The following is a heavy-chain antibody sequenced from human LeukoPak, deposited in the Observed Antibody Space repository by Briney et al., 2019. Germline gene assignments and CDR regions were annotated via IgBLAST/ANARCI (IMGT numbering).Heavy chain of an antibody. Sequence: PGGSLRLSCAASGFTFSSYAMSWVRQAPGKGLEWVSAISGSGSTIYYADSVKGRFTISRDNAKNSLYLQMNSLRAEDTAVYYCARDLYFFYGDRFDPWGQGTLVTVSS. CDR2: ISGSGSTI. CDR1: GFTFSSYA. V-gene: IGHV3-23*01. CDR3: ARDLYFFYGDRFDP. D-gene: IGHD4-17*01. J-gene: IGHJ5*02.